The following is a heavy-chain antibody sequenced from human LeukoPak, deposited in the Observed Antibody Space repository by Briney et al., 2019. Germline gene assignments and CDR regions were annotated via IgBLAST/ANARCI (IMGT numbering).Heavy chain of an antibody. CDR2: INNSGST. Sequence: PSETLSLTCAVYGGSFSGYYWSWIRQPPGKGLEWIGEINNSGSTNYNPSLKSRVTISVDTSKNQFSLKLSSVTAADTAVYYCATEGGNYWGQGTLVTVSS. CDR3: ATEGGNY. CDR1: GGSFSGYY. D-gene: IGHD3-16*01. V-gene: IGHV4-34*01. J-gene: IGHJ4*02.